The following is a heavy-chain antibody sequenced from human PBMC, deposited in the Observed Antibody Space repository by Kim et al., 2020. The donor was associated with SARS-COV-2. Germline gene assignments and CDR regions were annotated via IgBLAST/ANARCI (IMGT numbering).Heavy chain of an antibody. CDR2: ISGSGGST. CDR3: AKDFYGSGYNWFDS. Sequence: GGSLRLSCAASGFTFSSYAMSWVRQAPGKGLEWVSAISGSGGSTYYADSVKGRFTISIDNSKNTLYLQMNSLRAEDTAVYNCAKDFYGSGYNWFDSWGQGTLVTVSS. CDR1: GFTFSSYA. V-gene: IGHV3-23*01. J-gene: IGHJ5*01. D-gene: IGHD3-10*01.